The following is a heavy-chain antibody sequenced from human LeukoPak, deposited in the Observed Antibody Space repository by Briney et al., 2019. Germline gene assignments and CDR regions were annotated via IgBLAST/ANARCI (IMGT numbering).Heavy chain of an antibody. CDR3: ARGPVEAVYGVSTED. J-gene: IGHJ6*02. D-gene: IGHD5/OR15-5a*01. CDR1: GYTFTSYD. Sequence: ASVKVSCKASGYTFTSYDINWVRQATGQGLEWMGWMNPNSGNTGYAQKFQGRVSMTRDTSISTAYMELSSLRSEDTAVYYCARGPVEAVYGVSTEDWGQGTTVTVSS. V-gene: IGHV1-8*01. CDR2: MNPNSGNT.